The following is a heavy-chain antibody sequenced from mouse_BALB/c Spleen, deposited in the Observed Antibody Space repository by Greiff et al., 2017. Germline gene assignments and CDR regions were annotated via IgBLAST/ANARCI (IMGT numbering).Heavy chain of an antibody. D-gene: IGHD2-4*01. Sequence: EVMLVESGGGLVKPGGSLKLSCAASGFTFSSYAMSWVRQTPEKRLEWVATISRGGSYTYYPDSVKGRFTISRDNAKNTLYLQMSSLRSEDTAMYYCARHGNDYPYFDYWGQGTTLTVSS. CDR3: ARHGNDYPYFDY. CDR1: GFTFSSYA. V-gene: IGHV5-9-3*01. CDR2: ISRGGSYT. J-gene: IGHJ2*01.